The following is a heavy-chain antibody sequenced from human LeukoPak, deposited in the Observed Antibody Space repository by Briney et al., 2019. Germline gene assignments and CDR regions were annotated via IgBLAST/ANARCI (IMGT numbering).Heavy chain of an antibody. CDR3: ANHRTPDRYHWNYFDY. CDR1: GFTFRNSA. D-gene: IGHD1-20*01. Sequence: RSGGSLRLSCAASGFTFRNSAMSWVRQAPGTGLEWVSSIGGHVHNTYYADSVIGRFTVSRDDSKNTLYLQMNSLRADDTAIYYCANHRTPDRYHWNYFDYWGQGTLVTVSS. V-gene: IGHV3-23*01. CDR2: IGGHVHNT. J-gene: IGHJ4*02.